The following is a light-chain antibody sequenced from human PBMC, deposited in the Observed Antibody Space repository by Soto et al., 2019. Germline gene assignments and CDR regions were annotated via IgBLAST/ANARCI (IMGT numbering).Light chain of an antibody. Sequence: QSALTQPASVSASPGQSITISCTGTSSDVGTYNLVSWYQQHPGKAPKLIIYEVTRRPSGISNRFSGSKSGNTAFLTVSGLQAEDEADYYCCSYAGSATYVVFGGGTKVTVL. CDR3: CSYAGSATYVV. CDR1: SSDVGTYNL. CDR2: EVT. V-gene: IGLV2-23*02. J-gene: IGLJ2*01.